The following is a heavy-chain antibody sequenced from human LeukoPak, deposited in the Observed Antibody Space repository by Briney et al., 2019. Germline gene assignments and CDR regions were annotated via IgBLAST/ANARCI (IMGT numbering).Heavy chain of an antibody. J-gene: IGHJ5*02. CDR1: GGTFSSYA. Sequence: ASVKVSCKASGGTFSSYAISWVRQAPGQGLEWMGWISAYNGNTNYAQKLQGRVTMTTDTSTSTAYMELRSLRSDDTAVYYCARAVVGSSWIGSFDPWGQGTLVTVSS. CDR2: ISAYNGNT. D-gene: IGHD6-13*01. V-gene: IGHV1-18*01. CDR3: ARAVVGSSWIGSFDP.